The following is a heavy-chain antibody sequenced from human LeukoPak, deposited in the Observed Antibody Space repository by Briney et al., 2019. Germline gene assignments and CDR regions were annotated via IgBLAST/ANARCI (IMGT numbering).Heavy chain of an antibody. CDR1: GYTFTGYF. CDR2: INPNSGGT. CDR3: ARAWTRIQLWSVDY. D-gene: IGHD5-18*01. V-gene: IGHV1-2*02. Sequence: ASVKVSCKASGYTFTGYFIHWVRQAPGQGLEWMGWINPNSGGTNYAQKFQGRVTMTRDTSISTAYMELSRLRSDDTAVYYCARAWTRIQLWSVDYWGQGTLVTVSS. J-gene: IGHJ4*02.